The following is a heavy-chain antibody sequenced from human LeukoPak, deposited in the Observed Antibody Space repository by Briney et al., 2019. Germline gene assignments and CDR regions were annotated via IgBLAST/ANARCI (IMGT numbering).Heavy chain of an antibody. Sequence: SETLSLTCAVYGGSFSGYYWSWIRQPPGKGLEWIGEINHSGSTNYNPSLKSRATISVDTSKNQFSLKLSSVTAADTAVYYCARVGARGVIKVFDYWGQGTLVTVSS. CDR3: ARVGARGVIKVFDY. CDR1: GGSFSGYY. D-gene: IGHD3-10*01. CDR2: INHSGST. J-gene: IGHJ4*02. V-gene: IGHV4-34*01.